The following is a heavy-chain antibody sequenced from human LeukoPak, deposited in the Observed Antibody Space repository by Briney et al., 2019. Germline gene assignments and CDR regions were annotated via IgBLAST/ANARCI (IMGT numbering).Heavy chain of an antibody. CDR3: ARARDGMDA. J-gene: IGHJ6*02. V-gene: IGHV3-21*01. Sequence: PGGSLRLSCAASGFTFSRYSMNWVRQAPGKGLEWVSSISSSSYIYYADSVKGRFTISRENAKNSLYLQMNSLRAEDTAVYYCARARDGMDAWGQGTTVSVSS. CDR2: ISSSSYI. CDR1: GFTFSRYS.